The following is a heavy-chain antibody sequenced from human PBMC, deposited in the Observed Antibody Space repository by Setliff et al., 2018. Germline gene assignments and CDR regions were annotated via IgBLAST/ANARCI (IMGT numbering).Heavy chain of an antibody. CDR1: GGSVSNSGFF. D-gene: IGHD2-15*01. CDR3: GRGFSRIEGWGNWFDP. CDR2: IYDSGSS. Sequence: PSEPLSLTCTVSGGSVSNSGFFWGWLRQAPGKGLEWIGNIYDSGSSNYNASLKSRLIITRDTSKNQISLKLTSVTAADTAVYYCGRGFSRIEGWGNWFDPWGQGILVTVSS. J-gene: IGHJ5*02. V-gene: IGHV4-39*01.